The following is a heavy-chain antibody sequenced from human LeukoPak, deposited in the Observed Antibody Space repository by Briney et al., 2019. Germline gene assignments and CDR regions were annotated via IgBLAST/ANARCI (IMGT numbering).Heavy chain of an antibody. D-gene: IGHD4-17*01. CDR3: ATSGPLPSDYGDYVAVRLESHY. Sequence: ASVKVSCKVSGYTLTELSMHWVRQAPGKGLEWMGGFDPEDGETIYAQKFQGRVTMTEDTSTDTAYMELSSLRSEDTAVYYCATSGPLPSDYGDYVAVRLESHYWGQGTLVTVSS. V-gene: IGHV1-24*01. CDR1: GYTLTELS. CDR2: FDPEDGET. J-gene: IGHJ4*02.